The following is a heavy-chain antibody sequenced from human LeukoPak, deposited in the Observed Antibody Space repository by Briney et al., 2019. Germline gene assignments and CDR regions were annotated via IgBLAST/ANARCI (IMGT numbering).Heavy chain of an antibody. CDR1: GFTFSSYS. CDR2: ISSSSSYI. D-gene: IGHD3-22*01. V-gene: IGHV3-21*01. Sequence: GGSLRLSCAASGFTFSSYSMNWVRQAPGKGLEWVSSISSSSSYIYYADSVKGRFTISRDSAKNSLYLQMNSLRAEDTAVYYCARVSYDSSGYSDYWGQGTLVTVSS. J-gene: IGHJ4*02. CDR3: ARVSYDSSGYSDY.